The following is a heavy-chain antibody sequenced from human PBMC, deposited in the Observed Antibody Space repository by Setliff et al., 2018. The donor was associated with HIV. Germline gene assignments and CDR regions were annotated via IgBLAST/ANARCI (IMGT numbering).Heavy chain of an antibody. CDR2: IIPIFGTA. CDR1: GGTFSYA. J-gene: IGHJ1*01. V-gene: IGHV1-69*06. D-gene: IGHD6-19*01. CDR3: ARDIGGWHETETEYFQY. Sequence: GASVKVSCKASGGTFSYAISWVRQAPGQGLEWMGRIIPIFGTANYAQKFQGRVTITADKSTSTVYMELISLISEDTAVYYCARDIGGWHETETEYFQYWGQGTLVTVSS.